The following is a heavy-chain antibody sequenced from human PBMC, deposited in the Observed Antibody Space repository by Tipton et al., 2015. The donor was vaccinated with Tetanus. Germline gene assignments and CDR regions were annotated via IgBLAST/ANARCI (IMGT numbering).Heavy chain of an antibody. J-gene: IGHJ4*02. CDR2: IYYSGST. D-gene: IGHD1-26*01. CDR1: GGSISSGGYY. CDR3: ARDQARGARGWNYFDY. Sequence: TLSLTYTVSGGSISSGGYYWSWIRQHPGKGLEWIGDIYYSGSTYYNPSLKSRVTISVETSKNQFSLRLNSVTAADTAVNYCARDQARGARGWNYFDYWGLGTLVTVSS. V-gene: IGHV4-31*03.